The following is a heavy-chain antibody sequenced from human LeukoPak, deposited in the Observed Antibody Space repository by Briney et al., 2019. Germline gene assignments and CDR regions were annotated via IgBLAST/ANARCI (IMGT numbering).Heavy chain of an antibody. CDR3: ASISGSYFNYYDMDV. D-gene: IGHD1-26*01. CDR1: GYPFTAYN. V-gene: IGHV1-2*02. J-gene: IGHJ6*02. Sequence: ASVKVSCKASGYPFTAYNTHWVRQAPGQGLEWMGWIDPNSGGTNYAQKFQGRVTMARDTSISTAYMELSRLRSDDTAVYYCASISGSYFNYYDMDVWGQGTTVTVSS. CDR2: IDPNSGGT.